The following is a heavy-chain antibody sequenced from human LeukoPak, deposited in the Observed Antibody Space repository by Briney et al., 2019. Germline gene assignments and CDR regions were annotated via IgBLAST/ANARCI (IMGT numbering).Heavy chain of an antibody. CDR1: GFTFSSYA. CDR3: SANYCSGTTCYYY. CDR2: ISGSGGST. V-gene: IGHV3-23*01. D-gene: IGHD2-15*01. J-gene: IGHJ4*02. Sequence: GGSLRLSCAASGFTFSSYAMSWVRQAPGKGLEWVSAISGSGGSTYYADSVKGRFTISRDNSRNTRYLQMNSLRAEDTAVYYCSANYCSGTTCYYYWGQGTLVTVS.